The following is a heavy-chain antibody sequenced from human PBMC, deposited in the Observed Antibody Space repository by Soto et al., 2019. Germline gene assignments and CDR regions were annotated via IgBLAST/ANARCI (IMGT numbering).Heavy chain of an antibody. V-gene: IGHV4-30-2*01. D-gene: IGHD2-2*01. Sequence: SETLSLTCAVSGGSISSGGYSWSWIRQPPGKGLEWIGYIYHSGSTYYNPSLKSRVTISVDRSKNQFSLKLSSVTAADTAVYYCARGRYCSSTSCPTYYYYGMDVWGQGTTVTVSS. CDR1: GGSISSGGYS. J-gene: IGHJ6*02. CDR2: IYHSGST. CDR3: ARGRYCSSTSCPTYYYYGMDV.